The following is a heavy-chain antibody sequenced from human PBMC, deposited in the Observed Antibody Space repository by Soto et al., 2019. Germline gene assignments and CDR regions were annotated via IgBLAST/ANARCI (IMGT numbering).Heavy chain of an antibody. V-gene: IGHV5-51*01. CDR1: GCSFTSYW. D-gene: IGHD5-12*01. CDR2: IYPGDSDT. Sequence: PGESLKISCKGSGCSFTSYWIGWVRQMPGKGLEWMGIIYPGDSDTRYSPSFQGQVTISADKSISTAYLQWSSLKASDTAMYYCARTSRLRLNYYYYGMDVWGQGTTVTVSS. J-gene: IGHJ6*02. CDR3: ARTSRLRLNYYYYGMDV.